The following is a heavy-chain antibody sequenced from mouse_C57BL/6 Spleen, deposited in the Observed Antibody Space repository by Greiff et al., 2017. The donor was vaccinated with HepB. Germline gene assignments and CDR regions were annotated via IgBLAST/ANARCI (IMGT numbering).Heavy chain of an antibody. J-gene: IGHJ4*01. Sequence: VQLQQSGAELAKPGASVKLSCKASGYTFTSYWMHWVKQRPGQGLEWIGYINPSSGYTKYNQKFKDKATLTADKSSSTAYMQLSSLTYEDSAVYYCAIYSNYDYYAMDDWGQGTSVTVSS. CDR3: AIYSNYDYYAMDD. D-gene: IGHD2-5*01. CDR1: GYTFTSYW. V-gene: IGHV1-7*01. CDR2: INPSSGYT.